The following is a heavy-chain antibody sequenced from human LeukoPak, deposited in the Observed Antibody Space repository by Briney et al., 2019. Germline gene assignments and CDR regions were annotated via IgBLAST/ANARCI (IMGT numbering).Heavy chain of an antibody. D-gene: IGHD5-24*01. CDR2: IRYDGCNK. Sequence: GGSLRLSCAASGFTFSSYGMHWVRQAPGKGLEWVAFIRYDGCNKYYADSVKGRFTISRDNSKNTLYLQMNSLRAEDTAVYYCAKERKDGYNSWYFDYWGQGTLVTVSS. CDR3: AKERKDGYNSWYFDY. CDR1: GFTFSSYG. J-gene: IGHJ4*02. V-gene: IGHV3-30*02.